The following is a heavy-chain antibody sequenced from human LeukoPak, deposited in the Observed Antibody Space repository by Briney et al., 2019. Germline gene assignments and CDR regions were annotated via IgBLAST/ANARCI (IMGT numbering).Heavy chain of an antibody. V-gene: IGHV4-61*02. CDR2: IYTSGST. Sequence: SETLSLTCTVSGGSISSDSYYWSWIRQPAGKGLEWIGRIYTSGSTSYNPSLKSRVSISVDTSKNQFSLKLSSVTAADTAVYYCARKISDYGGNSAGFDYWGQGTLVTVSS. CDR3: ARKISDYGGNSAGFDY. J-gene: IGHJ4*02. CDR1: GGSISSDSYY. D-gene: IGHD4-23*01.